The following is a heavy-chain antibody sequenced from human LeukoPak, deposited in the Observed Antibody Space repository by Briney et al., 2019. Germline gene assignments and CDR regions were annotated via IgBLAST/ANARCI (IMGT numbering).Heavy chain of an antibody. CDR2: ICSGSTYT. CDR1: GFTFTDHY. CDR3: ARDGRYRGCRGGDY. D-gene: IGHD5-12*01. J-gene: IGHJ4*02. V-gene: IGHV3-11*05. Sequence: GGTLRLSCAAHGFTFTDHYMSSIRQAPGNGLEWVSYICSGSTYTSYADSVKGRFTISRDNTNTSLYLQKNSLRAEDTDVYYCARDGRYRGCRGGDYWGQGTLVTVSS.